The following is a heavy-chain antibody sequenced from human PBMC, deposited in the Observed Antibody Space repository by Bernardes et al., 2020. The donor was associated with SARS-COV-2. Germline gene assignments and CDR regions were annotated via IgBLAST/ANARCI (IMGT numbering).Heavy chain of an antibody. V-gene: IGHV1-8*01. CDR1: GYTFTTYD. J-gene: IGHJ4*02. CDR2: MNPNRGNT. D-gene: IGHD3-22*01. Sequence: ASVKVSCKASGYTFTTYDINWVRQATGQGLEGRGWMNPNRGNTGYAQKFQGRVTMTRNTSISPAYMGLSSLRSEDTAVYYGAGPLYDSRRCDWWGQGTLVTVSS. CDR3: AGPLYDSRRCDW.